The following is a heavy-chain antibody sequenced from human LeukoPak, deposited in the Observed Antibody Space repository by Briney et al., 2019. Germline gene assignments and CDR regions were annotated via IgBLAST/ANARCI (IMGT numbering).Heavy chain of an antibody. CDR3: ARVPPDCGGDCYPFTYYYYYMDV. V-gene: IGHV4-59*01. Sequence: SETLSLTCTVSGGSISSYYWSWIRQPPGKGLEWIGYIYYSGSTNYNPSLKSRVTISVDTSKNQFSLKLSSVTAADTAVYYCARVPPDCGGDCYPFTYYYYYMDVWGKGTTVTVSS. CDR1: GGSISSYY. D-gene: IGHD2-21*01. CDR2: IYYSGST. J-gene: IGHJ6*03.